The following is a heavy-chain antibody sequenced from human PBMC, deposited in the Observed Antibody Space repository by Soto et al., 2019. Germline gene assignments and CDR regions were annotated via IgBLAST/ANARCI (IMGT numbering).Heavy chain of an antibody. CDR1: GGSISSGGYY. J-gene: IGHJ3*02. V-gene: IGHV4-31*03. CDR3: ARVGCYDGSGYNAFVI. Sequence: QVQLQESGLGLVKPSQTLSLTCTVSGGSISSGGYYWSWIRQHPGKGLEWIGYIYYSGSTYYNPSLKSRVTISIDTSKNQFSLKLSSVTAADTAVYYCARVGCYDGSGYNAFVIWGQGTMVTVSS. CDR2: IYYSGST. D-gene: IGHD3-22*01.